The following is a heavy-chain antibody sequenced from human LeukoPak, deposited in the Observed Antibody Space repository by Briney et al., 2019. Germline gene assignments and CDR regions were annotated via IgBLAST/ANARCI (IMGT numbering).Heavy chain of an antibody. CDR2: IWYDGSKK. D-gene: IGHD1-1*01. Sequence: GGSLRLSCAASGFTFSNYGMHWVRQAPGKGLEWVAVIWYDGSKKYYADSVEGRFTISRDNSKNTLYLQVNSLRAEDTAVYYCARSSHNNYWYFDYWGQGTLVTVSS. V-gene: IGHV3-33*01. CDR1: GFTFSNYG. J-gene: IGHJ4*02. CDR3: ARSSHNNYWYFDY.